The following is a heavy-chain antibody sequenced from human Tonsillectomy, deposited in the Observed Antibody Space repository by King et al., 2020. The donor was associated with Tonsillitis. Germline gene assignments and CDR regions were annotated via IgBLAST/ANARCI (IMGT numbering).Heavy chain of an antibody. D-gene: IGHD4-17*01. CDR1: GGTFSSYA. Sequence: AQLVQSGAEVKKPGSSVKVSCKASGGTFSSYAISWVRQAPGQGLEWMGRIIPILGIANYAQKFQGRVTITADKSTSTAYMELSSLRSEDTAVYYCASKTTVTTPYYYYYYGMDVWGQATTVTVSS. V-gene: IGHV1-69*04. J-gene: IGHJ6*02. CDR3: ASKTTVTTPYYYYYYGMDV. CDR2: IIPILGIA.